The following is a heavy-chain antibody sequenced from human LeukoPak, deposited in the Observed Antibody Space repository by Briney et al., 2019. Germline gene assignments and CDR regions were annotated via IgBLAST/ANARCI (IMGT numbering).Heavy chain of an antibody. CDR1: GYIFAHNG. V-gene: IGHV1-18*01. D-gene: IGHD6-13*01. J-gene: IGHJ6*02. Sequence: ASVQVSCKTSGYIFAHNGISWVRQAPGQGPEWMGWISAYNGDTNYAQNFQGRVTMTRDTSTSTVYMELRSLRSEDTGVYYCARGAGSSSWYYYYGMDVWGQGTTVTVSS. CDR3: ARGAGSSSWYYYYGMDV. CDR2: ISAYNGDT.